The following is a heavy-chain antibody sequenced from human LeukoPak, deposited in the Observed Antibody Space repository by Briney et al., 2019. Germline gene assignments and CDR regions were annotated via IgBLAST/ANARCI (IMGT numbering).Heavy chain of an antibody. D-gene: IGHD2-2*01. V-gene: IGHV3-64*01. CDR1: GFTFSSYA. CDR2: ISSNGGST. Sequence: PGGSLRLSCAASGFTFSSYAMHWVRQAPGKGLEYVSAISSNGGSTYYANSVKGRFTISRDNSKNTLYLQMGSLRAEDMAVHYCASWYCSSTSCPNDYWGQGTLVTVSS. J-gene: IGHJ4*02. CDR3: ASWYCSSTSCPNDY.